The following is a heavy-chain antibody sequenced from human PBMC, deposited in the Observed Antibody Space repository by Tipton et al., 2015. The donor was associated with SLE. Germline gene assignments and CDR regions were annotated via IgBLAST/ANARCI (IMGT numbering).Heavy chain of an antibody. V-gene: IGHV1-46*01. CDR2: INPSGGST. J-gene: IGHJ6*02. Sequence: QLVQSGAEVKKPGASVKVSCKASGYTFTSYGISWVRQAPGQGLEWMGIINPSGGSTSYAQKFQGRVTMTRDTSTSTVYMELSSLRSEDTAVYYCARSYYDSSDQGYGMDVWGQGTTVTVSS. D-gene: IGHD3-22*01. CDR3: ARSYYDSSDQGYGMDV. CDR1: GYTFTSYG.